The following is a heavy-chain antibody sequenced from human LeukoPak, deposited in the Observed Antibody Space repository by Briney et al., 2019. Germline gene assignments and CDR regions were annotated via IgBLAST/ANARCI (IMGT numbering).Heavy chain of an antibody. CDR1: GFTFSNYG. J-gene: IGHJ4*02. Sequence: GRSLRLSCAASGFTFSNYGIHWVRQAPGKGLEWVAVISYDGNKYYADSVKGRFTISRENSKNTLFLQMNNLRPEDTAVYYCAKDLDGWGSYDYWGQGTLVTVSS. V-gene: IGHV3-30*18. D-gene: IGHD3-10*01. CDR2: ISYDGNK. CDR3: AKDLDGWGSYDY.